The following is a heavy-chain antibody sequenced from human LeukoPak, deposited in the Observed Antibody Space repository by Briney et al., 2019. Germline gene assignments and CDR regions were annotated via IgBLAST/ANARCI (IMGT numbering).Heavy chain of an antibody. CDR2: IYYSGST. D-gene: IGHD1-26*01. J-gene: IGHJ4*02. CDR1: GGSISSYY. V-gene: IGHV4-59*01. CDR3: ARDRWSYTY. Sequence: SETLSLTCTVSGGSISSYYWSWIRQPPGKGLEWIGYIYYSGSTDYNPSLKSQVTISVDTSKNQFSLKLSSVTAADTAVYYCARDRWSYTYWGQGTLVTVSS.